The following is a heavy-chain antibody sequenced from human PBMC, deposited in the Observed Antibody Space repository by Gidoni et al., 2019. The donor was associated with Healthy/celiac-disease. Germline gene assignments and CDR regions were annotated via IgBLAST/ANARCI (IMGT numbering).Heavy chain of an antibody. J-gene: IGHJ3*02. CDR2: IKQDGSEK. CDR3: ARTLAADYYDSSGYDAFDI. D-gene: IGHD3-22*01. CDR1: GFTFSSYR. V-gene: IGHV3-7*01. Sequence: EVQLVEAGGGLVQPGGSLRRSCAASGFTFSSYRMSWVRQAPGKGLEWVANIKQDGSEKYYLDSVKDRFTISRDNAKNSLYLQMNSLRAEYTAVYYCARTLAADYYDSSGYDAFDIWGQGTMVTVSS.